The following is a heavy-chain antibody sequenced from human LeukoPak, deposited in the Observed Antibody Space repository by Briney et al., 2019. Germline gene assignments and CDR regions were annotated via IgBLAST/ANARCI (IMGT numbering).Heavy chain of an antibody. CDR1: GGSISSSSYY. Sequence: SETLSLTCTVSGGSISSSSYYWGWIRQPPGKGLEWIGSIYYSGSIYYNPSLKSRVTISVDTSKNQFSLKLSSVTAADTAVYYCARLVTEYGDYATYYYYYMDVWGKGTTVTISS. J-gene: IGHJ6*03. CDR3: ARLVTEYGDYATYYYYYMDV. D-gene: IGHD4-17*01. V-gene: IGHV4-39*01. CDR2: IYYSGSI.